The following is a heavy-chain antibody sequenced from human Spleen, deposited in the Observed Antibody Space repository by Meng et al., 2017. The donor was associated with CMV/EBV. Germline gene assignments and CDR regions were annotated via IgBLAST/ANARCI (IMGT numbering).Heavy chain of an antibody. Sequence: WGWIRQPPGTGLEWIGSIDYSGRTYYNPSLYYNPSLKSRVTISVDTSNIRFSLKLNSVTAADTAVYYCARPILAVAGKFAAGPADTWGQGILVTVSS. CDR3: ARPILAVAGKFAAGPADT. D-gene: IGHD6-19*01. V-gene: IGHV4-39*01. J-gene: IGHJ5*02. CDR2: IDYSGRT.